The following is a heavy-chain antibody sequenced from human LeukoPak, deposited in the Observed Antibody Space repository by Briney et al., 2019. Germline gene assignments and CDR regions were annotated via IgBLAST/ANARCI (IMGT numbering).Heavy chain of an antibody. D-gene: IGHD6-19*01. CDR2: INHSGST. CDR3: ARGRSSGWFMGDYFDY. V-gene: IGHV4-34*01. Sequence: SETPSLTCAVYGGSFSGYYWSWIRQPPGKGLEWIGEINHSGSTNYNPSLKSRVTISVDTSKNQFSLKLSSVTAADTAVYYCARGRSSGWFMGDYFDYWGQGTLVTVSS. CDR1: GGSFSGYY. J-gene: IGHJ4*02.